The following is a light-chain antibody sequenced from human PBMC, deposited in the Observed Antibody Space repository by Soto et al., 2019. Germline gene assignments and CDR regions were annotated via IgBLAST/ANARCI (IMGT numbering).Light chain of an antibody. V-gene: IGLV1-44*01. CDR2: SNN. CDR3: AAWDYSLKGVV. CDR1: SSNIGSNT. J-gene: IGLJ2*01. Sequence: QPVLTQPPSASGTPGQRVTISCSGSSSNIGSNTVNWYQQLPVTAPKLLIYSNNQRPSGVPDRSSGSNSGTSASLAISCLQSEDEADYYGAAWDYSLKGVVFGGVTKLTVL.